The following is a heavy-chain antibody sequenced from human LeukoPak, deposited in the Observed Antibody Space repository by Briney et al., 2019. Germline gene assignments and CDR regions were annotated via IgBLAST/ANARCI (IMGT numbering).Heavy chain of an antibody. CDR2: IYRGGNT. CDR1: GFTFSGHP. CDR3: AKGAGIVVPGTILH. V-gene: IGHV3-53*01. J-gene: IGHJ4*02. Sequence: GGSLRLSCAASGFTFSGHPMSWVRQAPGKGLEWVSVIYRGGNTYYADSVKGRFTISTDNSKNTLYLQMNSLRAEDTAVYYCAKGAGIVVPGTILHWGQGILVIVSS. D-gene: IGHD6-19*01.